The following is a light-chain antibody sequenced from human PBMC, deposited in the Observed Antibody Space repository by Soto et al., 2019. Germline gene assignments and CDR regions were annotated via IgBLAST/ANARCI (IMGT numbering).Light chain of an antibody. CDR1: VLAKKY. CDR3: YSAADNNQGV. V-gene: IGLV3-27*01. CDR2: KDS. J-gene: IGLJ1*01. Sequence: SYELTQPSSVSVSPGQTARITCSGDVLAKKYARWFQQKPGQAPVLVIYKDSERPSEIPARFSGSSSGTTVTLTISGAQVEDEADYYCYSAADNNQGVFGTGTKLTVL.